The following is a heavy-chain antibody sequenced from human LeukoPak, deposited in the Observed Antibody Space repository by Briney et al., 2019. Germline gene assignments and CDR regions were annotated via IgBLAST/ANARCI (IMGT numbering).Heavy chain of an antibody. CDR2: IIPILGIA. V-gene: IGHV1-69*04. CDR1: GYTFTSYY. J-gene: IGHJ5*02. Sequence: SVKVSCKASGYTFTSYYMHWVRQAPGQGLEWMGRIIPILGIANYAQKFQGRVTITADKSTSTAYMELSSLRSEDTAVYYCARGWEYYYDSSGCWFDPWGQGTLVTVSS. D-gene: IGHD3-22*01. CDR3: ARGWEYYYDSSGCWFDP.